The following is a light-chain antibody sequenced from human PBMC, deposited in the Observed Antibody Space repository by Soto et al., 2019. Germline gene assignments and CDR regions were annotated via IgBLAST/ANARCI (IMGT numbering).Light chain of an antibody. CDR2: EVT. CDR3: SSYAGSNNVV. J-gene: IGLJ2*01. CDR1: SGDVCSYNY. Sequence: QSALTQPPSASGSPGQSVTISCTGTSGDVCSYNYVSWYQQHPGKAPKLMIYEVTKRPSGIPDRFSDSKSGDTASLTVSGIQAEDEADYYCSSYAGSNNVVFGGGTKLTVL. V-gene: IGLV2-8*01.